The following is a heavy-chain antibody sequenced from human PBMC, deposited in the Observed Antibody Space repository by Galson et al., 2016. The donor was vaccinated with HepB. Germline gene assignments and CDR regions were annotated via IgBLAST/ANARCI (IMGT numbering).Heavy chain of an antibody. CDR2: TYYRSQWHF. CDR3: ARSYLLGRGFGW. CDR1: GDSVPSNSAG. V-gene: IGHV6-1*01. Sequence: CAISGDSVPSNSAGWYWIRQSPSRGLEWLGRTYYRSQWHFDYAESVKSRITINPDTSKNQFSLHLNSVTPEDTAIYYCARSYLLGRGFGWWGQGTLVTVSS. D-gene: IGHD7-27*01. J-gene: IGHJ4*02.